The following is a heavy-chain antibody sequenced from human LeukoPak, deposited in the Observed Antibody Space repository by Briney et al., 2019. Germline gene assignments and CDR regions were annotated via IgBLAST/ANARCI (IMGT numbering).Heavy chain of an antibody. CDR3: ARDGPRLSEDMGGLQFPDH. CDR1: GFIFNSHA. CDR2: ISSDGSIK. D-gene: IGHD5-24*01. V-gene: IGHV3-30*01. Sequence: GRSLRLSCAASGFIFNSHAFHWVRQAPGKGLEWVAVISSDGSIKYYSDSVRGRCTISRDTSKNTVWLQMNSLRPGDTAFYYCARDGPRLSEDMGGLQFPDHWGQGTLVTVSS. J-gene: IGHJ4*02.